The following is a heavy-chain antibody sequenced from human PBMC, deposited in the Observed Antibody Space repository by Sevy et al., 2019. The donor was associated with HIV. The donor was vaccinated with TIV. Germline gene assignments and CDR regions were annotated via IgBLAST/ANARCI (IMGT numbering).Heavy chain of an antibody. D-gene: IGHD2-8*02. V-gene: IGHV1-3*01. CDR1: GYTFTNYA. Sequence: ASVKVSCKASGYTFTNYAIHWVRQAPGQRLEWVGGINAGSGYTKFSQKFEDRVSITRDTSATTAYMELSSLGSQDTAVYYCARGYWDFWHWGQGTLVTVSS. CDR2: INAGSGYT. J-gene: IGHJ1*01. CDR3: ARGYWDFWH.